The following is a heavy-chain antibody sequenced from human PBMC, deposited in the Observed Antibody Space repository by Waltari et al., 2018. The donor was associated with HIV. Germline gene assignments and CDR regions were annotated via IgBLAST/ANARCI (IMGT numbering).Heavy chain of an antibody. Sequence: QVQLVESGGGVVQPGRSLRLSCAAYGFPFSNYDMPWARQAPGRGLEWVAVVSYAGIAYYADSLRGRFTISRDTPEDTLYLQINSLRADDTAVYYCAKDWRSGYYTGRSYALDVWGQGTTVTVSS. D-gene: IGHD3-3*01. V-gene: IGHV3-30*18. CDR1: GFPFSNYD. CDR3: AKDWRSGYYTGRSYALDV. J-gene: IGHJ6*02. CDR2: VSYAGIA.